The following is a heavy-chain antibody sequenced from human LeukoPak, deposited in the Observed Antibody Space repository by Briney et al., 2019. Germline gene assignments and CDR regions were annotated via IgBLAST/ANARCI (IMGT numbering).Heavy chain of an antibody. CDR1: GFTFSSYA. Sequence: PGTSLRLSCAASGFTFSSYATHWVRQAPGKGLEWVAVISYDGSNKYYADSVKGRFTISRDNSKNTLYLQMNSLRAEDTAVYYCARVRHSKVGYFDYWGQGTLVTVSS. CDR3: ARVRHSKVGYFDY. CDR2: ISYDGSNK. V-gene: IGHV3-30-3*01. D-gene: IGHD4-23*01. J-gene: IGHJ4*02.